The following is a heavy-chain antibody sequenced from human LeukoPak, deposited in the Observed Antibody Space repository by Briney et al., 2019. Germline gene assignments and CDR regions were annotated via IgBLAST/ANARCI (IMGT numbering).Heavy chain of an antibody. CDR1: GFTFSSYA. CDR3: ARDHLPHTVTNGPLGGYFDY. Sequence: PGGSLRLSCAAPGFTFSSYAMHRGRQAPGKGGERGAVISYDGSNKYYADSVKGRFTISRDNSKNTLYLQMNSLRAEDTAVYYCARDHLPHTVTNGPLGGYFDYWGQGTLVTVSS. D-gene: IGHD4-17*01. CDR2: ISYDGSNK. J-gene: IGHJ4*02. V-gene: IGHV3-30*04.